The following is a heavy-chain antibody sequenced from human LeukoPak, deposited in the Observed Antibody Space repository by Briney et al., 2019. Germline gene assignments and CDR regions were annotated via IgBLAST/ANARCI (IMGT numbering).Heavy chain of an antibody. J-gene: IGHJ4*02. CDR2: INPNSGGT. Sequence: GASVKVSCKASGYTFTGYYMHWVRQAPGQGLEWMGWINPNSGGTNYAQKFQGRVTMTRDTSISTAYMELSRLRSDDTAVYYCATVTNMVRAYYFDYWGQGTLVTVSS. CDR3: ATVTNMVRAYYFDY. D-gene: IGHD3-10*01. CDR1: GYTFTGYY. V-gene: IGHV1-2*02.